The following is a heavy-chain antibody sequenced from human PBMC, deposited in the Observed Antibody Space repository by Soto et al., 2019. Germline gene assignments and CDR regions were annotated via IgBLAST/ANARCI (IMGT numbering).Heavy chain of an antibody. D-gene: IGHD2-15*01. J-gene: IGHJ6*02. CDR3: ARGGGCSGGSCYPLYYGLDV. CDR2: INSDGSST. CDR1: GFTFSSYW. V-gene: IGHV3-74*01. Sequence: EVQLVESGGGLVQPGGSLRLSCAASGFTFSSYWMLWVRQAPGKGLGWVSRINSDGSSTRYADSVKGRLTISRDNVKNTRYLQMNILRAEDTAVYYCARGGGCSGGSCYPLYYGLDVWGQGTTVTVSS.